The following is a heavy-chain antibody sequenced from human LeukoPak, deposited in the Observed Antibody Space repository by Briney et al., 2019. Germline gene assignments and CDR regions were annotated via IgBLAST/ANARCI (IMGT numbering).Heavy chain of an antibody. Sequence: GGSLRLSCAASGFKFSNFAMNWVRQAPGKGLEWVSFISGSGGTTHYADSVKGRFTISRDDSKNMVYLQMTGLRSDDTAVYYCAKTQKTPHAGYWGQGTLVTVSS. J-gene: IGHJ4*02. V-gene: IGHV3-23*01. CDR1: GFKFSNFA. CDR2: ISGSGGTT. CDR3: AKTQKTPHAGY.